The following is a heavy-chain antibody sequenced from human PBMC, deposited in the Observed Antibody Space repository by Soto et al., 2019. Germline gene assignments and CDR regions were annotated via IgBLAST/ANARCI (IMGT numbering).Heavy chain of an antibody. CDR1: GSIFRGYG. J-gene: IGHJ6*02. Sequence: PGGSLRLSCAAPGSIFRGYGMHWVRQAPGKGLEWVAIIRFDGSNINYADAVMGRFTISRDNSKNMLYLEMNSLRVEDTAVYYCAKTRGAMIYAISVYGMDVWGQGTTVTVSS. D-gene: IGHD2-8*01. CDR3: AKTRGAMIYAISVYGMDV. V-gene: IGHV3-30*02. CDR2: IRFDGSNI.